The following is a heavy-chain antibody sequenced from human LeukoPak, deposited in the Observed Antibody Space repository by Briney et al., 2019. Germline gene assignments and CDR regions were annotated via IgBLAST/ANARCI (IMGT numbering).Heavy chain of an antibody. CDR1: GFTFSSYA. D-gene: IGHD6-13*01. V-gene: IGHV3-7*03. J-gene: IGHJ3*02. CDR2: IKQDGSEK. CDR3: AKDLGIAAAGAFDI. Sequence: TGGSLRLSCAASGFTFSSYAMSWVRQAPGKGLEWVANIKQDGSEKYYVDSVKGRFTISRDNSKNTLYLQMNSLRAEDTAVYYCAKDLGIAAAGAFDIWGQGTMVTVSS.